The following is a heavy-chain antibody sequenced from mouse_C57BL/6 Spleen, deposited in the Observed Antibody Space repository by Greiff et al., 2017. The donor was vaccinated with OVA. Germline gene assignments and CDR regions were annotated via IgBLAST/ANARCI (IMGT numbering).Heavy chain of an antibody. CDR2: IDPNSGGT. Sequence: QVQLKQPGAELVKPGASVKLSCKASGYTFTSYWMHWVKQRPGRGLEWIGRIDPNSGGTKYNEKFKSKATLTVDKPSSTAYMQLSRLTSEDSAVYYCARERRLDYYGSSPYYAMDYWGQGTSVTVSS. V-gene: IGHV1-72*01. D-gene: IGHD1-1*01. J-gene: IGHJ4*01. CDR1: GYTFTSYW. CDR3: ARERRLDYYGSSPYYAMDY.